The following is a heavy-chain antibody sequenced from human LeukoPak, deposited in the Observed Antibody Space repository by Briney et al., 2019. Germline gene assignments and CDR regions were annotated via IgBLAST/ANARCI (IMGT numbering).Heavy chain of an antibody. CDR2: IRYDGSNK. Sequence: PGGSLRLSCAASGFTFSSYNMNWVRQAPGKGLEWVAFIRYDGSNKHYADSVKGRFTISRDNSKNTLYLQMNSLRAEDTAVYYCVKLVGVGELFWGHFLEDFWGQGTLVTVSS. CDR3: VKLVGVGELFWGHFLEDF. J-gene: IGHJ4*02. D-gene: IGHD3-10*01. V-gene: IGHV3-30*02. CDR1: GFTFSSYN.